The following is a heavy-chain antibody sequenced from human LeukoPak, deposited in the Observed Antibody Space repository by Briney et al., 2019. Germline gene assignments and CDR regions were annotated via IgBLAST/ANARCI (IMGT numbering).Heavy chain of an antibody. D-gene: IGHD3-10*01. J-gene: IGHJ5*02. V-gene: IGHV1-2*02. Sequence: ASVKVSCKSSGYTFTGYYIHWVRQAPGQGLEWMGWISPNSGGTNYAQKFQGRVTMTRDTSISTAYMELSRLRSDDTAVYYCARMLWFGESPGDPDPWGQGTLVTVSS. CDR1: GYTFTGYY. CDR3: ARMLWFGESPGDPDP. CDR2: ISPNSGGT.